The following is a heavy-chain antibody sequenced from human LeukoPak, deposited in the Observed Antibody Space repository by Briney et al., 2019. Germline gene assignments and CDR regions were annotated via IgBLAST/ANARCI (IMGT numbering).Heavy chain of an antibody. D-gene: IGHD3-10*01. CDR1: GGSISSGDYY. CDR2: IYCSGST. V-gene: IGHV4-30-4*01. CDR3: ARGGYYYGSGSYSAFDI. Sequence: SETLSLTCTVSGGSISSGDYYWSWTRHPPGKGLEWLGYIYCSGSTYYNPSLKSRVTRSVDTSKNQFSLKLSSVTAADTAVYYCARGGYYYGSGSYSAFDIWGQGTMVTVSS. J-gene: IGHJ3*02.